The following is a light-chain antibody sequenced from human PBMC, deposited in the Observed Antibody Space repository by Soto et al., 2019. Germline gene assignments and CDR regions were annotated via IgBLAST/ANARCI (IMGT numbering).Light chain of an antibody. CDR2: TAS. CDR3: LQANSFPLT. J-gene: IGKJ4*01. V-gene: IGKV1-12*01. Sequence: DIQMTQSPSSVSASVGDRVTITCRASQDISRWLVWYQQKPGKAPKLLIYTASTLQTGEPSRYSGGGSGTDFTRPISGLQSEDFATDYCLQANSFPLTIGGGNRVQI. CDR1: QDISRW.